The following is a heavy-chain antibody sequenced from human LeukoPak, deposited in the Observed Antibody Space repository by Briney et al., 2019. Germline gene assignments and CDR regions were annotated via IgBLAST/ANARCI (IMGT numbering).Heavy chain of an antibody. CDR3: AKPLSAVTPGC. J-gene: IGHJ4*02. D-gene: IGHD4-17*01. CDR1: GFTFSSFD. CDR2: ISAIGGGT. V-gene: IGHV3-23*01. Sequence: PGRSLRLSCAASGFTFSSFDMHWVRQAPGKGLEWVSSISAIGGGTYYADAVKGRFTISKDNSKSTLYLQMNSLRAEDTAVYYCAKPLSAVTPGCWGQGTLVTVSS.